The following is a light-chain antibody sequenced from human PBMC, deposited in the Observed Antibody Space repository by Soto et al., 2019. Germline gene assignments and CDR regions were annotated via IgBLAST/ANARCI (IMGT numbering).Light chain of an antibody. CDR1: SSDVGGYNY. CDR2: EVS. Sequence: QSVLSQPPSASGSPGQSVTISCTGTSSDVGGYNYVSWYQQDPGKAPKLMIYEVSKRPSGVPDRFSGSKSGNTASLTVSGLQAEDDSDYYCSSYAGSNNVVFGGGTKLTVL. J-gene: IGLJ2*01. V-gene: IGLV2-8*01. CDR3: SSYAGSNNVV.